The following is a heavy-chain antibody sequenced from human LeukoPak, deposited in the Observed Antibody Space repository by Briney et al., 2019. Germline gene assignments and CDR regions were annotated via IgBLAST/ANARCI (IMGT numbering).Heavy chain of an antibody. V-gene: IGHV1-2*06. Sequence: ASVKVSCKASGGTFSSYTISWVRQAPGQGLEWMGRINPNSGGTNYAQKFQGRVTMTRDTSISTAYMELSRLRSDDTAVYYCARSAITMVRGGGGYYFDYWGQGTLVTVSS. CDR3: ARSAITMVRGGGGYYFDY. CDR1: GGTFSSYT. J-gene: IGHJ4*02. CDR2: INPNSGGT. D-gene: IGHD3-10*01.